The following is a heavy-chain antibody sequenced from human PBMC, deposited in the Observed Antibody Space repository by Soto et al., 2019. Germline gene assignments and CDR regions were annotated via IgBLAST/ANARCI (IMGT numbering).Heavy chain of an antibody. CDR2: IKSKTDGGTT. CDR1: GFTFSNAW. CDR3: TSLVVSPYYYYYGMVV. V-gene: IGHV3-15*07. J-gene: IGHJ6*02. D-gene: IGHD3-22*01. Sequence: PGGSLRLSCAASGFTFSNAWMNWVRQAPGKGLEWVGRIKSKTDGGTTDYAAPVKGRFTISRDDSKNTLYLQMNSLKTEDTAVYYCTSLVVSPYYYYYGMVVWGQGTTVTVSS.